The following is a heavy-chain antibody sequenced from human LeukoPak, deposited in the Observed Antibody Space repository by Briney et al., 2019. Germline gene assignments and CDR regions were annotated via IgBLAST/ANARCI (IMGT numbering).Heavy chain of an antibody. CDR2: ISAYNAKT. CDR1: GYTFTDYG. Sequence: ASVKVSCKASGYTFTDYGFSWVRQAPGQGLEWMGWISAYNAKTNYAQRLQDRVTMTTDTSTTTAYMELRSLRSDDTAVYYCARDEGGSGWRFDYWGQGTLVTVSS. J-gene: IGHJ4*02. V-gene: IGHV1-18*01. CDR3: ARDEGGSGWRFDY. D-gene: IGHD6-19*01.